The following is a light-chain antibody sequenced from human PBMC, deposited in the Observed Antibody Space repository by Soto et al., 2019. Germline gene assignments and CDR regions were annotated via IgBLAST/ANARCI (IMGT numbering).Light chain of an antibody. CDR2: GAS. Sequence: IVMTQSPATLSVSPAARPTLSCTASQSVSSNLAWYQQKHGQAPRLLIYGASTRATGIPARFSGSGSGTELTLTITSLQSEDFAVYYCQQYSNWPPWTFGQGTKVDIK. J-gene: IGKJ1*01. CDR3: QQYSNWPPWT. CDR1: QSVSSN. V-gene: IGKV3-15*01.